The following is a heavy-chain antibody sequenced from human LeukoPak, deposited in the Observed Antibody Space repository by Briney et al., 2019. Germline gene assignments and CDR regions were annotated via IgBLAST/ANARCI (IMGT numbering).Heavy chain of an antibody. CDR3: VLDSYFWGSFRSYGMDV. Sequence: GGSLRLSCAASGFTFSSYWMSWVRQAPGKGLEWVANIKQDGSEKYYVDSVKGRFTISRDNAKNSLYLRMNSLRDEDTAVYYCVLDSYFWGSFRSYGMDVWGQGTTVTVS. D-gene: IGHD3-16*02. J-gene: IGHJ6*02. CDR2: IKQDGSEK. V-gene: IGHV3-7*01. CDR1: GFTFSSYW.